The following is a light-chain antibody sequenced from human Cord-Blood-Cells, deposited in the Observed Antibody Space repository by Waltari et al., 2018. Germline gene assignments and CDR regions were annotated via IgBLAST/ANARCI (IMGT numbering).Light chain of an antibody. CDR2: STK. V-gene: IGLV1-44*01. J-gene: IGLJ1*01. CDR1: SSNIGSNT. Sequence: QSVLTQPPSASGTPGQRVTISCSGSSSNIGSNTVNWYQQLPGTATKLRIYSTKQRPSGVPDRCSGSKSGTSASLAISGLQSEDEADYYCAAWDDSLNGYVFGTGTKVTVL. CDR3: AAWDDSLNGYV.